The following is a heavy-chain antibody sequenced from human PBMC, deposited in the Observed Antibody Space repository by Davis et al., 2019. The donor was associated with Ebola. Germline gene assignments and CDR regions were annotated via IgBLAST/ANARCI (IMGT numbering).Heavy chain of an antibody. CDR1: GYTFTGYY. Sequence: ASVKVSCKASGYTFTGYYMHWVRQAPGQGLEWMGRINPNSGGTNYAQKFQGRVTMTRDTSISTAYMELRSLRSDDTAVYYCARVATLVGGMDYFDYWGQGTLVTASS. V-gene: IGHV1-2*06. CDR2: INPNSGGT. D-gene: IGHD1-26*01. CDR3: ARVATLVGGMDYFDY. J-gene: IGHJ4*02.